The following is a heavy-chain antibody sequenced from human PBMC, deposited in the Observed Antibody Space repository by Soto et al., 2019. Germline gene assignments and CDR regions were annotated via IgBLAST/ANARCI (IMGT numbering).Heavy chain of an antibody. J-gene: IGHJ4*02. V-gene: IGHV3-7*01. CDR1: GFTFSSYW. D-gene: IGHD3-22*01. CDR3: ARDSYQYYYDSSGTFDF. CDR2: IKQDGSEK. Sequence: GGSLRLSCAASGFTFSSYWMSWVRQAPGKGLEWVANIKQDGSEKYYVDSVKGRFTISRDNAKNSLYLQMNSLRAEDTAVYYCARDSYQYYYDSSGTFDFWRQGTLVSVSS.